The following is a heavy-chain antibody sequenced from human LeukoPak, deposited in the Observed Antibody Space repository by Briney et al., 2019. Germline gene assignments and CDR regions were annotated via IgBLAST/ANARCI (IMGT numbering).Heavy chain of an antibody. D-gene: IGHD2-8*02. Sequence: PGGSLRLSCAASGFTFSNSAMHWVRQAPGKVLQWVALILSDGSNKYYIDSVRGRLTISRDNSKNTVYLQMNSLRADDTAVYYCVKDRTNTWSFDYWGQGTLVTVSS. J-gene: IGHJ4*02. V-gene: IGHV3-30*04. CDR3: VKDRTNTWSFDY. CDR2: ILSDGSNK. CDR1: GFTFSNSA.